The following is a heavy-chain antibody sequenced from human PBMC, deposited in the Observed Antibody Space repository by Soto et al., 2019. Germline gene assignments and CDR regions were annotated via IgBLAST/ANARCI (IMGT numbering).Heavy chain of an antibody. CDR1: GGSVKSPSHY. V-gene: IGHV4-61*03. J-gene: IGHJ5*02. Sequence: QVQLKESGPRLVRPSETLSLTCSVSGGSVKSPSHYWRWIRQSPGKGLEWIGNVYYIGTTDYNPSLENRVTILVDRSDNHFSLKLRSVTVDDTAVYYCARNASGRGWFDPWGQGVPVTVSS. D-gene: IGHD3-10*01. CDR2: VYYIGTT. CDR3: ARNASGRGWFDP.